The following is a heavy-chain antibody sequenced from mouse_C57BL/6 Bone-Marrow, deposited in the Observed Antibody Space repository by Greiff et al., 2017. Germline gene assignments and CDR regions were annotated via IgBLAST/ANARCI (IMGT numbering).Heavy chain of an antibody. J-gene: IGHJ4*01. CDR1: GYTFTSYT. CDR2: INPSSGYT. D-gene: IGHD2-3*01. V-gene: IGHV1-4*01. Sequence: QVQLQQSGAELARPGASVKMSCKASGYTFTSYTMHWVKPRPGQGLEWIGYINPSSGYTKYNQKFKDKATLTADKSSSTAYMKLSSLTSEDSAVYYCARMGDGYYRYAMDYWGKGTSVTVSS. CDR3: ARMGDGYYRYAMDY.